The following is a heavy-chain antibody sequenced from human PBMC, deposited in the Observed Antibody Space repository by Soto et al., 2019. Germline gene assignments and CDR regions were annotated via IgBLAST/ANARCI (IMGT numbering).Heavy chain of an antibody. V-gene: IGHV3-30*18. J-gene: IGHJ4*02. D-gene: IGHD4-17*01. CDR3: AKDSSYDYGDYPTFDY. CDR1: GFTFSSYG. CDR2: ISDDGSNK. Sequence: PGGSLRLSCAASGFTFSSYGMHWVRQAPGKGLEWVSVISDDGSNKYYADSVKGRFTISRDNSKNTLYLQMNSLRAEDTAVYYCAKDSSYDYGDYPTFDYWGQGTLVTVSS.